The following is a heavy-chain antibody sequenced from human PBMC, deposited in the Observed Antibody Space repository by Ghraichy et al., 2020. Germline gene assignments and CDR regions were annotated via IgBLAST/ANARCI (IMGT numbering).Heavy chain of an antibody. V-gene: IGHV3-23*01. CDR1: GFTFSNYV. D-gene: IGHD3-10*01. Sequence: GGSLRLSCVASGFTFSNYVMNWVRQAPGKGLEWVSSISRSGVSTYYADSVKGRFTISRDISKNTLYVQMNSLRVEDTAVYYCAKDSENYFGEIDSWGQGTLVTVSS. CDR2: ISRSGVST. J-gene: IGHJ4*02. CDR3: AKDSENYFGEIDS.